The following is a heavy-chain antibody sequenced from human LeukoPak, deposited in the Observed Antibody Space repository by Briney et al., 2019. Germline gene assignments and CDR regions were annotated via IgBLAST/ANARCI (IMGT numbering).Heavy chain of an antibody. D-gene: IGHD3-22*01. CDR2: IRYDGTNQ. Sequence: GGSLRLSCAASGFTFSNYGVHWVRQAPGKGLEGVAFIRYDGTNQYYADSVKGRFTISRDNSKAALYLQMNSLRPEDTAVYHCAKVEGTYYYDNSGPGGGWGQGSLVTVSS. CDR1: GFTFSNYG. CDR3: AKVEGTYYYDNSGPGGG. J-gene: IGHJ4*02. V-gene: IGHV3-30*02.